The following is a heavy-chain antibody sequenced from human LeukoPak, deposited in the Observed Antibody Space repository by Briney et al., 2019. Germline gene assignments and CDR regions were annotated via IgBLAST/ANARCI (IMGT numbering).Heavy chain of an antibody. CDR3: ARDAVDTANAV. CDR1: GFTLTTYW. Sequence: PGGSLRLSCAASGFTLTTYWMNWVRQAPGKGLVWVSHINSDGSITSYADSVKGRFTISRDNAKNTLYLQMNSLRAEDTAVYYCARDAVDTANAVWGQGTTVTVSS. J-gene: IGHJ6*02. D-gene: IGHD5-18*01. CDR2: INSDGSIT. V-gene: IGHV3-74*01.